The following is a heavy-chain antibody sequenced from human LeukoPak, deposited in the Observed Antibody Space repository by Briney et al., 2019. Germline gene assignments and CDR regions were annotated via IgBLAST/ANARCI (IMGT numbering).Heavy chain of an antibody. CDR1: GFTFSTYE. D-gene: IGHD2-8*01. CDR3: ARRYGRTLYSFDY. V-gene: IGHV3-48*03. J-gene: IGHJ4*02. CDR2: IDTSGNTL. Sequence: GGSLRLSRAASGFTFSTYEMNWVRQAPGKGLEWLSYIDTSGNTLDYADSVKGRFTISRDNAKNSLYLQMNSLRAEDAAIYYCARRYGRTLYSFDYWGQGTLVTLSS.